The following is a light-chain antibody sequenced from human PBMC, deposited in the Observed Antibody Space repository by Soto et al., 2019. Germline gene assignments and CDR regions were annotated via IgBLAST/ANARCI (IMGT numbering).Light chain of an antibody. J-gene: IGKJ2*01. Sequence: EIVLTHSPGTLSLSPGERATLSCRASQSVRSNNLAWYQQKPGQAPSLLIYGASTRATGIPDRFSGSGSGTDFTLTITRLEPEDFAVYYCHQYGISPGTFGQGTKLEIK. CDR2: GAS. V-gene: IGKV3-20*01. CDR1: QSVRSNN. CDR3: HQYGISPGT.